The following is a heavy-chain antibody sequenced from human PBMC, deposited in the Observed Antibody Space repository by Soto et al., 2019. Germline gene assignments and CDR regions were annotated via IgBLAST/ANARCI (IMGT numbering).Heavy chain of an antibody. CDR3: ATGLIGDGPAAISY. J-gene: IGHJ4*02. CDR2: FDPEDGGT. V-gene: IGHV1-24*01. Sequence: GASVNVSCKVSGYTLTELSMHWVRQAPGKGLEWMGGFDPEDGGTIYAQKFQGRVTMTEDTSTDTAYMELSSLRSEDTAVYYCATGLIGDGPAAISYWGQGTLVTVSS. D-gene: IGHD2-2*02. CDR1: GYTLTELS.